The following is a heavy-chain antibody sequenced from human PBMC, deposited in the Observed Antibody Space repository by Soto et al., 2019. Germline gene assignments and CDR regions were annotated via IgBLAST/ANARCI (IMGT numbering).Heavy chain of an antibody. D-gene: IGHD4-17*01. CDR1: RYTFTGYY. J-gene: IGHJ6*02. V-gene: IGHV1-2*04. CDR2: INPNSGGT. Sequence: ASVKVSCKASRYTFTGYYMHWVRQAPGQGLEWMGWINPNSGGTNYAQKFQGWVTMTRDTSISTAYMELSRLRSDDTAVYYCARDMSTVTTKTYYYYGMDVWGQGTTVTVSS. CDR3: ARDMSTVTTKTYYYYGMDV.